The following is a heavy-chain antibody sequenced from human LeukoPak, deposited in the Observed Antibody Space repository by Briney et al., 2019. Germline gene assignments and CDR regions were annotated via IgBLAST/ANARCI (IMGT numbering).Heavy chain of an antibody. CDR1: GDSISSGDYY. CDR3: ARGGSSSWYWEYYYYYYMDV. Sequence: SQTLSLTCTVSGDSISSGDYYWSWIRQPAGKGLEWIGRISSSGSTNYNPSLKSRITISVDMSKKQFSLKLSSVTAADTAVYYCARGGSSSWYWEYYYYYYMDVWGKGTTVTVSS. V-gene: IGHV4-61*02. D-gene: IGHD6-13*01. CDR2: ISSSGST. J-gene: IGHJ6*03.